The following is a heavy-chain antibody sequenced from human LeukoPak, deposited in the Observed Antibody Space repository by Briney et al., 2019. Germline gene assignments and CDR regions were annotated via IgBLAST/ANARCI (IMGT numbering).Heavy chain of an antibody. CDR1: GYTFTSYY. CDR2: INPSGGST. Sequence: ASVKVSCKASGYTFTSYYMHWVRQAPGQGLEWMGIINPSGGSTSYAQKFQGRVTMTRDMSTSTVYTELSSLRSEDTAVYYCAREYSSSGVVNWFDPWGQGTLVTVSS. V-gene: IGHV1-46*01. J-gene: IGHJ5*02. D-gene: IGHD6-13*01. CDR3: AREYSSSGVVNWFDP.